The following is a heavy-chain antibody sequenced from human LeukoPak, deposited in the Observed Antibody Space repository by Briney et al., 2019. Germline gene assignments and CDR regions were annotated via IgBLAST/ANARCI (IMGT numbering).Heavy chain of an antibody. D-gene: IGHD6-13*01. CDR1: GGSFSGYY. J-gene: IGHJ5*02. CDR2: INHSVST. CDR3: ARAQKQQLVAWFDP. V-gene: IGHV4-34*01. Sequence: SETLSLTCAVYGGSFSGYYWSWIRQPPGKGLEWIGEINHSVSTNYNPSLKSRVTILVDTSNNQFSLKLSSVTAADTAVYYCARAQKQQLVAWFDPWGQGTLVTVSS.